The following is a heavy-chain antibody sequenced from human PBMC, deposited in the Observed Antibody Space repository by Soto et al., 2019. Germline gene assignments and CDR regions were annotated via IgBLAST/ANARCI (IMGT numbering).Heavy chain of an antibody. V-gene: IGHV4-39*01. J-gene: IGHJ6*03. CDR3: ARQSGFWSGYQGYMDV. CDR2: IYYSGST. CDR1: GGSISSSSYY. Sequence: QLQLQESGPGLVKPSETLSLTCTVSGGSISSSSYYWGWIRQPPGKGLEWIGSIYYSGSTYYNPSLKSRVTISVDTSKNQFSLKLSSVTAADTAVYYCARQSGFWSGYQGYMDVWGKGTTVTVSS. D-gene: IGHD3-3*01.